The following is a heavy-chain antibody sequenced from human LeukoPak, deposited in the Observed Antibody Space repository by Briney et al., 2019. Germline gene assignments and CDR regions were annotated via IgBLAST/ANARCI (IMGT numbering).Heavy chain of an antibody. CDR2: IRSKAYGGTT. V-gene: IGHV3-49*04. J-gene: IGHJ4*02. CDR1: GFTFGEYA. CDR3: TRGVATYGY. Sequence: GGSLRLSCTASGFTFGEYAMSWVRQAPGKGREWVGFIRSKAYGGTTEYAASVKGRFTISRDDSKTIAYLQMNSLKTEDTAVYYCTRGVATYGYWGQGTLVTVSS. D-gene: IGHD5-12*01.